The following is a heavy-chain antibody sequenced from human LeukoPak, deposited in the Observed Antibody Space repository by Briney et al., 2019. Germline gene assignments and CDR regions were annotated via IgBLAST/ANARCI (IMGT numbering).Heavy chain of an antibody. CDR1: GLTFADYA. D-gene: IGHD3-10*01. CDR2: IRSKAYGGTT. V-gene: IGHV3-49*04. CDR3: TLVWFGELFPVWFDP. J-gene: IGHJ5*02. Sequence: GGSLRLSCTASGLTFADYAMSWVRQAPGKGLEWVGFIRSKAYGGTTEYAASVKGRFTISRDDSKSIAYLQMNSLKTEDTAVYYCTLVWFGELFPVWFDPWGQGTLVTVSS.